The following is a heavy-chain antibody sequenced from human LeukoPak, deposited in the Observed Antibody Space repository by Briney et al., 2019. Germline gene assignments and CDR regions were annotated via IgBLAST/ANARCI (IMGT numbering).Heavy chain of an antibody. D-gene: IGHD2/OR15-2a*01. CDR1: GFTFGSYE. V-gene: IGHV3-23*01. CDR2: ISGSGGDT. Sequence: GGSLRLSCAASGFTFGSYEMNWVRQAPGKGLEWVSAISGSGGDTYYADSVKGRFTISRDNSKNTLYLQMNSLRAEDTAVYYCRYFLPHFDYWGQGTLVTVSS. CDR3: RYFLPHFDY. J-gene: IGHJ4*02.